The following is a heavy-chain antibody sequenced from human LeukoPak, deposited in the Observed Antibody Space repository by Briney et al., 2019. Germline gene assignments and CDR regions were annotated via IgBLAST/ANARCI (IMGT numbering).Heavy chain of an antibody. CDR1: GYTFTSYG. CDR3: ARDLPRYCSSNSSYIDAFDI. Sequence: ASVKVSCKASGYTFTSYGISWVRQAPGQGLEWMGWISAYNGNTNYAQKLQGRVTMTTDTSTSTAYMELRSLRSDDTAVYYCARDLPRYCSSNSSYIDAFDIWGPGTMVTVSS. J-gene: IGHJ3*02. D-gene: IGHD2-2*01. CDR2: ISAYNGNT. V-gene: IGHV1-18*01.